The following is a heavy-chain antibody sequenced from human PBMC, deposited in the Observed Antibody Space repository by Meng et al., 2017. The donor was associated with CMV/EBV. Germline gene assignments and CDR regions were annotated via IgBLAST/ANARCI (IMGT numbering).Heavy chain of an antibody. CDR2: IYYSGST. CDR3: AREGYDFWSGSPPRGWFDP. V-gene: IGHV4-59*01. Sequence: SETLSLTCTVSGGSISSYYWSWIRQPPGKGLEWIGYIYYSGSTNYNPSLKSRVTISVDTSKNQFSRKLSSVTAADTAVYYCAREGYDFWSGSPPRGWFDPWGQGTLVTVSS. J-gene: IGHJ5*02. CDR1: GGSISSYY. D-gene: IGHD3-3*01.